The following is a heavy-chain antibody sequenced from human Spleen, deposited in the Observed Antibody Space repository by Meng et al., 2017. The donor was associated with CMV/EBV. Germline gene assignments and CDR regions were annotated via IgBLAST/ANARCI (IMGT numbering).Heavy chain of an antibody. V-gene: IGHV1-2*02. D-gene: IGHD4-17*01. CDR2: INPNNGGT. CDR3: ARDAGGDDYGDYPDYAFDI. CDR1: GYTFTSYD. J-gene: IGHJ3*02. Sequence: GESLKISCKASGYTFTSYDINWVRQATGQGLEWMGWINPNNGGTKYAQKFQGRVTMTMDTSITAAYMELTWLKSDDTAVYYCARDAGGDDYGDYPDYAFDIWGQGTMVTVSS.